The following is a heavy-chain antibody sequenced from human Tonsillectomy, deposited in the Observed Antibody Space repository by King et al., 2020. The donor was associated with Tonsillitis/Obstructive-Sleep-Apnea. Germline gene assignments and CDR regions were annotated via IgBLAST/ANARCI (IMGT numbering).Heavy chain of an antibody. CDR2: IYYSGST. D-gene: IGHD3-3*01. V-gene: IGHV4-59*01. CDR3: ARGGTLTIFSNWFDP. Sequence: VQLQESGPGLVKPSETLSLTCTVSGGSISSYYWSWIRQPPGKGLEWIGYIYYSGSTNYNPSLKSRVTISVDTPKNQFSLKLSSVTAADTAVYYCARGGTLTIFSNWFDPWGQGTLVTVSS. CDR1: GGSISSYY. J-gene: IGHJ5*02.